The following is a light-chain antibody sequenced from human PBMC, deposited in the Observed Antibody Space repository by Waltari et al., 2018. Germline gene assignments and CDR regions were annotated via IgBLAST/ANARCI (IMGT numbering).Light chain of an antibody. V-gene: IGLV2-14*03. CDR1: SSDVGGSNF. CDR2: DVA. CDR3: SSYTSSSTRV. Sequence: QSALTQPASVSGSPGQSISIPCTGTSSDVGGSNFVSWYQQHPGKAPQLMIYDVANRPSGVSNRFSGSKSGNTASLTISGLQAEDEADYYCSSYTSSSTRVFGTGTKVTVL. J-gene: IGLJ1*01.